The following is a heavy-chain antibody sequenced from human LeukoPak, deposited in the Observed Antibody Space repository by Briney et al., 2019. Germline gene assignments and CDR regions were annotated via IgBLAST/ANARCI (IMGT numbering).Heavy chain of an antibody. D-gene: IGHD3-22*01. J-gene: IGHJ2*01. CDR2: MSRIGTII. V-gene: IGHV3-11*01. CDR1: GFTFSDNY. Sequence: GGSLRLSCAASGFTFSDNYMTWIRQAPGKGLEWVSYMSRIGTIIYYADSVRGRFTISRDNAKFSLYLHMTSLRVEDTAVYYCASGYSGPAGDGALDIWGRGTLVIVSS. CDR3: ASGYSGPAGDGALDI.